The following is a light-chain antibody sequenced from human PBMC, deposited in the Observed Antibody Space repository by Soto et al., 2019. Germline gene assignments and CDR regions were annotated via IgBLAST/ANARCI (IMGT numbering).Light chain of an antibody. CDR3: QSYDSSLRVVV. CDR1: SSNIGAGYD. Sequence: QSALTQPPSVSGAPGQRVTISCTGSSSNIGAGYDVHWYQQLPGTAPKLLIYTNSNRPSGVPDRFSGSKSGTSASLAITGLQAEDEADYYCQSYDSSLRVVVFGGGTKLTVL. V-gene: IGLV1-40*01. J-gene: IGLJ2*01. CDR2: TNS.